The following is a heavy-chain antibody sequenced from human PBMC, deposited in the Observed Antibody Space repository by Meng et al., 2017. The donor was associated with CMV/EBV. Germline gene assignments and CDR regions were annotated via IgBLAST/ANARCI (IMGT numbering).Heavy chain of an antibody. V-gene: IGHV3-23*03. Sequence: GESLKISCAASGFTFSSYAMSWVRQAPGKGLEWVSVIYSGGSSTYYADSVKGRFTISRDNSKNTLYLQINSLRAEDTAVYYCSRGTSFDYWGQGTLVTVSS. J-gene: IGHJ4*02. D-gene: IGHD2-2*01. CDR3: SRGTSFDY. CDR2: IYSGGSST. CDR1: GFTFSSYA.